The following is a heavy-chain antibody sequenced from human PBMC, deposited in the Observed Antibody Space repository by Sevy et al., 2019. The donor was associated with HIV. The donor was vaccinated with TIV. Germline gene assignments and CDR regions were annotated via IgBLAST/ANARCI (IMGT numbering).Heavy chain of an antibody. CDR2: IYYSGST. CDR1: GGSISSGGYY. CDR3: ASSITIFGVVY. J-gene: IGHJ4*02. V-gene: IGHV4-31*03. D-gene: IGHD3-3*01. Sequence: SETLSLTCTVSGGSISSGGYYWSWIRQHPGKGLEWIGYIYYSGSTYYNPSLKSRVTISVDTSKNQFSLKLSSVTAAVTAVYYCASSITIFGVVYWGQGTLVTVSS.